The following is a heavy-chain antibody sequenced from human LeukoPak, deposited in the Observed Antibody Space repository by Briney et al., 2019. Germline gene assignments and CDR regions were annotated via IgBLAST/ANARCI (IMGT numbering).Heavy chain of an antibody. CDR3: AELGITMIGGA. Sequence: GGSLRLSCAASGFTFSSYSMNWVRQAPGKGLEWVSYISSSGSTIYYADSVKGRFTISRDNAKNSLYLQMNSLRAEDTAVYYCAELGITMIGGAWGKGTTVTISS. CDR1: GFTFSSYS. V-gene: IGHV3-48*04. J-gene: IGHJ6*04. CDR2: ISSSGSTI. D-gene: IGHD3-10*02.